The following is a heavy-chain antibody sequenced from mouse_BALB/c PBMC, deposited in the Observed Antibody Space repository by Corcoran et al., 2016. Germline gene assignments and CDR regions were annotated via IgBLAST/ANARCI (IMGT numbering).Heavy chain of an antibody. CDR2: INTYTGEP. CDR3: ARVDGISYYYAMDY. D-gene: IGHD1-3*01. V-gene: IGHV9-3-1*01. J-gene: IGHJ4*01. Sequence: QIQLVQSGPELKKPGETVKISCKASGYTFTNYGMNWVKQAPGKGLKWMGWINTYTGEPTYADDFKGRFAFSLETSASTAYLQINNLKNEDTATYFCARVDGISYYYAMDYWGQGTSVTVSS. CDR1: GYTFTNYG.